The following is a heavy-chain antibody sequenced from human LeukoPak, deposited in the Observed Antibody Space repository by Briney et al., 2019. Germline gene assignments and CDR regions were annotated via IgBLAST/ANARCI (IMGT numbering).Heavy chain of an antibody. V-gene: IGHV3-23*01. J-gene: IGHJ6*03. CDR3: AKGAEEGVVITSVYYYYMDV. CDR2: VSANGRDT. D-gene: IGHD3-22*01. CDR1: GFTFGAYA. Sequence: PGGSLRLSCAASGFTFGAYAITWDRQAPGKGLEWVSSVSANGRDTYYADFVNGRFSISRANSKNTLYLQMDSLRVEDTALYYCAKGAEEGVVITSVYYYYMDVWGKGTTVTISS.